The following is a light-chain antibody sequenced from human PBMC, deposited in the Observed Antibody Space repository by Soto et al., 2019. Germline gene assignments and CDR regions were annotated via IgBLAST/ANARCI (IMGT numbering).Light chain of an antibody. J-gene: IGKJ2*01. V-gene: IGKV3-11*01. CDR2: DAS. CDR3: QQRSNWPPYT. CDR1: QSVSSY. Sequence: EIVLTQSPATLSLSPGERATLSCRASQSVSSYLAWYQQKPGQAPRLLIHDASNRATGIPARFIGSGSGTDFTLTISSLEPEDFAVYYCQQRSNWPPYTFGQGTKLEIK.